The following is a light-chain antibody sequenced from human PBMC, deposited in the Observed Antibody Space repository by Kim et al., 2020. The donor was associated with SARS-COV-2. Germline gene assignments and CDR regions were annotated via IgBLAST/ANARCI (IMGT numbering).Light chain of an antibody. CDR1: NIGSKS. Sequence: APGKTARITCGGNNIGSKSVHVYQQKPGQAPVLVIYYDSDRPSGIPERFSGSNSGNTATLTISRVEAGDEADYYCQVWGSSSDHVVFGGGTQLTVL. CDR3: QVWGSSSDHVV. V-gene: IGLV3-21*04. J-gene: IGLJ2*01. CDR2: YDS.